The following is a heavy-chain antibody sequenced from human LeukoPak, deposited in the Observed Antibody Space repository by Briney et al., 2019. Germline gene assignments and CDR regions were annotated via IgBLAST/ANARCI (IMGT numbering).Heavy chain of an antibody. CDR3: ARDTYYYGSDY. CDR1: SGSISSSSYY. J-gene: IGHJ4*02. V-gene: IGHV4-39*02. D-gene: IGHD3-10*01. CDR2: IYYRGNT. Sequence: SETLSLTCTVSSGSISSSSYYWGWIRQPPGKGLEWTGTIYYRGNTYYNPSLKSRVTISVDTSKNQFSLKLSSVTAADTAVYYCARDTYYYGSDYWGQGTLVTVSS.